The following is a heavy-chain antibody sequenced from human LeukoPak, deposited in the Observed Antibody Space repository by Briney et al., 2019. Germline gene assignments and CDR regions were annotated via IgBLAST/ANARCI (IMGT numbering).Heavy chain of an antibody. J-gene: IGHJ3*02. Sequence: KPSETLSLTCTVSGGSISSYYWSWIRQPPGKGLEWIGYIYYSGSTNYNPSLKSRVTISVDTSKNQFSLKLSSVTAADTAVYYCARVHLNLYYYDSSGYFIDAFDIWGQGTMVTVSS. D-gene: IGHD3-22*01. CDR3: ARVHLNLYYYDSSGYFIDAFDI. V-gene: IGHV4-59*01. CDR2: IYYSGST. CDR1: GGSISSYY.